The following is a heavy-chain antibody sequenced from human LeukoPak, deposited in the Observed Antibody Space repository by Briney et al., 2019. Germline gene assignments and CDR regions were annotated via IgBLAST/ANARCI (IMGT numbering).Heavy chain of an antibody. CDR2: VSYSGSI. Sequence: SETLSLTCTVSGGSISPYYWSWLRQPPGKGLEWIGYVSYSGSINYNPSLKTLKSRVTMSVDTSKNQFSLKLSSVAASDTAVYYCARLQGRGDNYLDFWGQGALVTVSS. J-gene: IGHJ4*02. V-gene: IGHV4-59*08. CDR1: GGSISPYY. CDR3: ARLQGRGDNYLDF. D-gene: IGHD7-27*01.